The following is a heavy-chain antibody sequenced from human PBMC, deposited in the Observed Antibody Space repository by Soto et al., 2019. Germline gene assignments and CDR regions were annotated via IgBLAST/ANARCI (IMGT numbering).Heavy chain of an antibody. CDR1: GGTFSSYA. CDR3: ARDRVMATITGSFDY. D-gene: IGHD5-12*01. J-gene: IGHJ4*02. V-gene: IGHV1-69*12. Sequence: QVQLVQSGAEVKKPGSSVKVSCKASGGTFSSYAISWVRQAPGQGLEWMGGIIPIFGTANYAQKFQGRVTITADESTSTAYMELISLRSEDTAVYYCARDRVMATITGSFDYWGQGTLVTVSS. CDR2: IIPIFGTA.